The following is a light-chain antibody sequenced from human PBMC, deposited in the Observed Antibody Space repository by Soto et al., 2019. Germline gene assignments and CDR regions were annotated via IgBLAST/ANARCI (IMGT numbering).Light chain of an antibody. J-gene: IGLJ3*02. CDR2: EVT. Sequence: ALTQPASVSGSPGQSITISCTGTSSDVATYNLVSWYQQRPGTAPQLIIYEVTKRPSGVSTRFSGSQSGNTASLTISGLQADDEADYYCCSRVFGGGTKLTV. CDR1: SSDVATYNL. V-gene: IGLV2-23*02. CDR3: CSRV.